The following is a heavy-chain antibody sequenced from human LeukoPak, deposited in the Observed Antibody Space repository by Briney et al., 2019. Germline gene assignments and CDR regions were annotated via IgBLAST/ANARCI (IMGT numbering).Heavy chain of an antibody. CDR1: GFTFSSYA. J-gene: IGHJ4*02. V-gene: IGHV3-66*01. Sequence: PGGSLRLSCAASGFTFSSYAMSWARQAPGKGLEWVSVIYSGGSTYYADSVKGRFTISRDNSKNTLYLQMNSLRAEDTAVYYCARDLGDYLDYWSQGTLVTVSS. CDR3: ARDLGDYLDY. CDR2: IYSGGST. D-gene: IGHD3-16*01.